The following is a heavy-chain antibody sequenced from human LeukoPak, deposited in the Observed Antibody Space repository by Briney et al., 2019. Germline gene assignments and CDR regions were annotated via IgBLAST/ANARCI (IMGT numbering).Heavy chain of an antibody. Sequence: GGSLRLSCAASGFTFSSYGMHWVRQAPGKGLEWVAFIRYDGSNKYYADSVKGRFTIPRDNSKNTLYLQMNSLRAEDTAVYYCAKDRDGYNWGYFDYWGQGTLVTVSS. J-gene: IGHJ4*02. V-gene: IGHV3-30*02. CDR1: GFTFSSYG. CDR2: IRYDGSNK. D-gene: IGHD5-24*01. CDR3: AKDRDGYNWGYFDY.